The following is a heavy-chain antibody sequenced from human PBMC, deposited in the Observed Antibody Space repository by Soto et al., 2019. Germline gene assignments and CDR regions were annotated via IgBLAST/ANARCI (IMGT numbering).Heavy chain of an antibody. V-gene: IGHV4-31*03. Sequence: QVQLQESGPGLVKPSQTLSLTCTVSGGPISSGGYYWTWVRQPPGKGLEWIGYIHYSGRTFYNPSLESRVIIYLDTSEHQFSLKLTSVTAADTAVYYCARFSPPGYYYMDVWGKGTSVTVAS. J-gene: IGHJ6*03. CDR3: ARFSPPGYYYMDV. CDR2: IHYSGRT. CDR1: GGPISSGGYY.